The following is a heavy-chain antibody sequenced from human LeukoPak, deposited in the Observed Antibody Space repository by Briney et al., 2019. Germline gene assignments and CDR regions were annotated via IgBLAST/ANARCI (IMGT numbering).Heavy chain of an antibody. J-gene: IGHJ6*03. CDR3: ARGGSSWYYYYYYMDV. Sequence: GGSLRLSCAASGFTFSSYWMSWVRQAPGKGLEWVANIKQDGSEKYYVDSVKGRFTISRDNAKNSLYLQMNSLRAEDTAVYYCARGGSSWYYYYYYMDVWGKGTTVTVSS. CDR1: GFTFSSYW. CDR2: IKQDGSEK. D-gene: IGHD6-13*01. V-gene: IGHV3-7*01.